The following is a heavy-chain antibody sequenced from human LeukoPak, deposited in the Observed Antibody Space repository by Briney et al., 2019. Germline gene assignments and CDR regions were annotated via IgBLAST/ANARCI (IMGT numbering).Heavy chain of an antibody. CDR3: VKRDDRHYCSDS. V-gene: IGHV3-74*01. CDR1: GFTFSSYW. D-gene: IGHD3-10*01. CDR2: INSDGSST. Sequence: GGSLRLSCAASGFTFSSYWMHWVRQAPGKGLVWVSRINSDGSSTSYADSVKGRFTISRDNAKNTLYLQMNSLRAEDTAVYYCVKRDDRHYCSDSWGQGTLVPVSS. J-gene: IGHJ4*02.